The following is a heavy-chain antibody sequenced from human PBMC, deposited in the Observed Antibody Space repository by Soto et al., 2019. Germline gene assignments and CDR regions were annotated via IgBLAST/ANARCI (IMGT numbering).Heavy chain of an antibody. J-gene: IGHJ4*02. V-gene: IGHV1-2*02. D-gene: IGHD5-12*01. CDR3: ARGIVATAIDY. CDR1: GYTFSNYY. CDR2: IYSNGGGT. Sequence: QVQLVQSGAEVKKPGASVKVSCKASGYTFSNYYIQWMRQAPGQGLEWMGWIYSNGGGTNYAQKFHGRVTMTRDTSINTAYMEMSGPTSDDTAVYYCARGIVATAIDYWGQGTLVTVSS.